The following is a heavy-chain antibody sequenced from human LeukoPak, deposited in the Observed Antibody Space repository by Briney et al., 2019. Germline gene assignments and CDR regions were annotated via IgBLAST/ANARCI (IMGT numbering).Heavy chain of an antibody. CDR2: ISAYNGNT. V-gene: IGHV1-18*01. CDR3: ARDTVVTPAGFVDW. D-gene: IGHD4-23*01. CDR1: GYTLTSYG. Sequence: ASVKVSCKASGYTLTSYGISWVRQAPGQGLEWMGWISAYNGNTNYAQKLQGRVTMTTDTSTSTAYMELRSLRSDDTAVYYCARDTVVTPAGFVDWWGQGTLVTVSS. J-gene: IGHJ4*02.